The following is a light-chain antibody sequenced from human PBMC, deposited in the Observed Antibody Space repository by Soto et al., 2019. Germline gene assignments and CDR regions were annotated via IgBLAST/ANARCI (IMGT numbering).Light chain of an antibody. CDR3: QQYAKAPLT. CDR1: QRVSNNY. V-gene: IGKV3-20*01. Sequence: VLTKSPGTLSLSPGERATLSCRASQRVSNNYLAWYQQKPGQAPRLLIYGASNRDTGVPDRFSASGSGTDFTLTISRLEPEDFAVYYCQQYAKAPLTFGQGTKVDIK. J-gene: IGKJ1*01. CDR2: GAS.